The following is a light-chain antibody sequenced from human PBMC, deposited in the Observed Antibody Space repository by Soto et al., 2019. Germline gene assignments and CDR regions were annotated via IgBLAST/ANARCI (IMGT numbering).Light chain of an antibody. CDR3: QQWHSSPSIT. J-gene: IGKJ5*01. Sequence: EIVLTQSPATLSLSPREIAAPSCRASQGVGYLAWYQQKPGQSPRLLLYGASNRATGVPDRFSGSGSGTDFTLTISSLEPEDFAVYFCQQWHSSPSITFGQGTRLEI. CDR2: GAS. V-gene: IGKV3-20*01. CDR1: QGVGY.